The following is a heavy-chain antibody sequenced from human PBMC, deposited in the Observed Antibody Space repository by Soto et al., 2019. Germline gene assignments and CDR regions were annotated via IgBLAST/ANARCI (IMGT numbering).Heavy chain of an antibody. J-gene: IGHJ4*02. V-gene: IGHV2-5*01. CDR3: AHSNWQYYYDSSGYYGY. CDR1: GFSLSTSGVG. D-gene: IGHD3-22*01. Sequence: QITLKESGPTLVKPTQTLTLTCTFSGFSLSTSGVGVGWIRQPPGKALEWLALIYWNDDKRYSPSLKSRLTITRDTSKIQVVLTMTNMDPVDTATYYGAHSNWQYYYDSSGYYGYWGQGTLVTVSS. CDR2: IYWNDDK.